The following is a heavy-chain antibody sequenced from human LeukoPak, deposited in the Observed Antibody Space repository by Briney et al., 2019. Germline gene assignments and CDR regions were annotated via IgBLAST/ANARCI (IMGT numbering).Heavy chain of an antibody. CDR2: ISDSGST. D-gene: IGHD2-15*01. V-gene: IGHV4-59*01. Sequence: SETLSLICTVSGGSIRSYYWSWIRQPPGRGLEWIGYISDSGSTNYNCTLKSRVTISVDTSKNQFSLKLSSVTAADTAVYYCARGYCGGGTCYRTFFDQWGQGTLVTVSS. CDR3: ARGYCGGGTCYRTFFDQ. CDR1: GGSIRSYY. J-gene: IGHJ4*02.